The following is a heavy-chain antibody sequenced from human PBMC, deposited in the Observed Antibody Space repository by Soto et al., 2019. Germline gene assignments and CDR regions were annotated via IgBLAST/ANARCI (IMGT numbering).Heavy chain of an antibody. Sequence: PGGSLRLSCVVSGFIVSRSHMMWVRQAPGKGLEGVSVIYNHGQINYVDPVKGRFTIARDNSKNTIYLQMNSLKVEDTAVYYCVRVTGAERHWGQGALVTVFS. V-gene: IGHV3-53*01. D-gene: IGHD7-27*01. CDR3: VRVTGAERH. CDR1: GFIVSRSH. CDR2: IYNHGQI. J-gene: IGHJ4*02.